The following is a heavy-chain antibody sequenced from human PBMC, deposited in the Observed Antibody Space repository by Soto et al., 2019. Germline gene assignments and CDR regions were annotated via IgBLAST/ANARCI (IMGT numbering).Heavy chain of an antibody. J-gene: IGHJ3*02. V-gene: IGHV4-31*03. CDR2: IYYRGST. Sequence: QVQLQESGPGLVKPSQTLSLTCTVSGGSISSGGYYWSWIRQHPGKGLEWIGYIYYRGSTYYNPSLKSRVTISVDTSKNQFSLKLSSVTAADTAVYYCARAGIVVVPAAIMGDAFDIWGQGTMVTVSS. D-gene: IGHD2-2*01. CDR1: GGSISSGGYY. CDR3: ARAGIVVVPAAIMGDAFDI.